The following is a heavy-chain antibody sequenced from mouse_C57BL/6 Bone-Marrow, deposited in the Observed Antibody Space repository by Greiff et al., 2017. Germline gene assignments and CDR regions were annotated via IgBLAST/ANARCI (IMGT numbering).Heavy chain of an antibody. Sequence: QVQLQQSGAELMKPGASVKLSCKATGYTFTSYWIEWVKQRPGHGLEWIGEILPGRGSTNSNEKFKGKATFTADTSSNTAYMQLISLTTEDSASDYCASGGDSNYFDYGGQGTTLTVSS. CDR1: GYTFTSYW. CDR3: ASGGDSNYFDY. CDR2: ILPGRGST. D-gene: IGHD2-5*01. J-gene: IGHJ2*01. V-gene: IGHV1-9*01.